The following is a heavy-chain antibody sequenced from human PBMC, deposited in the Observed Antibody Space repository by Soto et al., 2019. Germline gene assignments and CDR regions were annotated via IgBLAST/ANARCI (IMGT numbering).Heavy chain of an antibody. J-gene: IGHJ4*02. V-gene: IGHV3-64*04. CDR2: ISSNGGST. D-gene: IGHD3-10*01. CDR1: GFTFSSYA. Sequence: GGSLRLSCSASGFTFSSYAMHWVRQAPGKGLEYVSAISSNGGSTYYADSVKGRFTISRDNAKSSLYLEMNSLRVEDTAMYYCATDWGGLGYWGQGTLVTVSS. CDR3: ATDWGGLGY.